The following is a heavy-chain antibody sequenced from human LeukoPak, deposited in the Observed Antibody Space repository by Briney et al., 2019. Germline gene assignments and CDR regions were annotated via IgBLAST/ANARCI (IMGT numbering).Heavy chain of an antibody. J-gene: IGHJ4*02. Sequence: PGGSLRLSCAASGFTFSSYSMNWVRQAPGKGLEWVSSISSSSNIYYADSVKGRFTISRDNAKNSLYLQMNSLRAEDTAVYYCARDHYYDSSGYPDYWGQGTLVTVSS. V-gene: IGHV3-21*01. CDR3: ARDHYYDSSGYPDY. D-gene: IGHD3-22*01. CDR1: GFTFSSYS. CDR2: ISSSSNI.